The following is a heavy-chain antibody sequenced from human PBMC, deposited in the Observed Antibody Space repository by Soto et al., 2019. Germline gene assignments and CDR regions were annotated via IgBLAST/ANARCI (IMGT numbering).Heavy chain of an antibody. CDR1: GFTFSSYS. Sequence: PGGSLRLSCAASGFTFSSYSMNWVRQAPGKGLEWVSYISSSSSTIYYADSVKGRFTISRDNAKNSLYLQMNSLRDEDTAVYYCARTYYYGAGSYKYFAYWARGPLVPVSS. V-gene: IGHV3-48*02. J-gene: IGHJ4*02. CDR2: ISSSSSTI. CDR3: ARTYYYGAGSYKYFAY. D-gene: IGHD3-10*01.